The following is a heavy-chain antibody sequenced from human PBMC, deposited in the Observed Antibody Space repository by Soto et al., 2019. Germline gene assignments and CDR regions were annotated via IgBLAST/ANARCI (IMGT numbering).Heavy chain of an antibody. CDR2: ISYDGSNK. CDR3: AKGSDSSGLDAFDI. D-gene: IGHD3-22*01. J-gene: IGHJ3*02. V-gene: IGHV3-30*18. CDR1: GFTFSSYG. Sequence: PGGSLRLSCAASGFTFSSYGMHLVRQAPGKGLEWVAVISYDGSNKYYADSVKGRFTISRDNSKNTLYLQMNSLRAEDTAVYYCAKGSDSSGLDAFDIWGEGTMVAVSS.